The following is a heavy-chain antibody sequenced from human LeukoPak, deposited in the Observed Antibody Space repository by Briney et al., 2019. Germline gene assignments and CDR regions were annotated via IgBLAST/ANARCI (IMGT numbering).Heavy chain of an antibody. CDR3: ARGNRITMIVVVINGGAFDI. Sequence: ASVKVSCKASGYTFTSYDINWVRQATGQGLEWMGWMNPNSGNTGYAQKFQGRVTMTRNTSISTAYMELSSLRSEDTAVYYCARGNRITMIVVVINGGAFDIWGQGTMVTVSS. V-gene: IGHV1-8*01. J-gene: IGHJ3*02. D-gene: IGHD3-22*01. CDR1: GYTFTSYD. CDR2: MNPNSGNT.